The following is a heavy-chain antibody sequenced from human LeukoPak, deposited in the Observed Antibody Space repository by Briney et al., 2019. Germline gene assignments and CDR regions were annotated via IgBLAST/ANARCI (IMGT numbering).Heavy chain of an antibody. J-gene: IGHJ4*02. CDR3: AKDRIQLWYKPYFDY. CDR2: ISWNSGSI. D-gene: IGHD5-18*01. V-gene: IGHV3-9*01. CDR1: GFTFDDYA. Sequence: LAGGSLRLSCAASGFTFDDYAMHWVRQAPGKGLEWVSGISWNSGSIGYADSVKGRFTISRDNAKNSLYLQMNSLRAEDTALYYCAKDRIQLWYKPYFDYWGQGTLVTVSS.